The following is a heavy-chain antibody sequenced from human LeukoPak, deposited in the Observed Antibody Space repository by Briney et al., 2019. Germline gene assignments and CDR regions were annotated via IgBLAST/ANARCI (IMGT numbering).Heavy chain of an antibody. V-gene: IGHV4-59*01. CDR2: ISDSGST. J-gene: IGHJ5*02. CDR3: ARGGYYGVT. D-gene: IGHD3-10*01. CDR1: GGSISSYY. Sequence: WETLSLTCTVSGGSISSYYWTWTRQPPGKGLEWIGYISDSGSTNYSPSLKSRVTISVDTSKNQFSLKLSSVTAADTAVYYCARGGYYGVTWGQGTLVTVSS.